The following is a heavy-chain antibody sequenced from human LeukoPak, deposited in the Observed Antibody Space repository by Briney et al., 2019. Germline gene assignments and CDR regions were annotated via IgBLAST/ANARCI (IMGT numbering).Heavy chain of an antibody. CDR2: ISGSGGST. Sequence: GGSLRLSCAASGFTFSASWMHWVRQAPGKGLEWVSAISGSGGSTYYADSVKGRFTISRDNSKNTLYLQMNSLRAEDTAVYYCAKQAAAEYFQHWGQGTLVTVSS. J-gene: IGHJ1*01. D-gene: IGHD6-13*01. CDR3: AKQAAAEYFQH. CDR1: GFTFSASW. V-gene: IGHV3-23*01.